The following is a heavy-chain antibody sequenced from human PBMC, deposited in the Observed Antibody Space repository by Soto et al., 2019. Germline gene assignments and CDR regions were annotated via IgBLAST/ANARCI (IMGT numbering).Heavy chain of an antibody. CDR3: ATDYGSGSSSGYYYGMDV. V-gene: IGHV4-4*02. J-gene: IGHJ6*02. D-gene: IGHD3-10*01. CDR1: GGSISSSNW. CDR2: IYHSGST. Sequence: SETLSLTCAVSGGSISSSNWWRLVRQPPGEGVEWMGEIYHSGSTNYNPSLKSRVTISVDKSKNQFSLKRSSVTAAATAVYYCATDYGSGSSSGYYYGMDVWGQGTTVTVSS.